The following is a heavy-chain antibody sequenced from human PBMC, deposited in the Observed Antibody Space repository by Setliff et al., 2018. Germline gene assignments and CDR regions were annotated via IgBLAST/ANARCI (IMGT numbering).Heavy chain of an antibody. CDR1: GFSVSTFS. J-gene: IGHJ3*02. CDR2: ISDDGTNE. D-gene: IGHD1-20*01. CDR3: AGVHWTTNWNDNAFDI. V-gene: IGHV3-30*03. Sequence: GGSLRLSCAASGFSVSTFSMHWVRQTPVKGLEWVATISDDGTNEFYADSVKGRFTVFRDSSKNTLYLQMNSLRSDDTAVYYCAGVHWTTNWNDNAFDIWGQGTMVTVSS.